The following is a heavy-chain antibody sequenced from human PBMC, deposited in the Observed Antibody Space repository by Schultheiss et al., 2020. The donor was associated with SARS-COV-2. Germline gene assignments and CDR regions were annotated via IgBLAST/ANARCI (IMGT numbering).Heavy chain of an antibody. J-gene: IGHJ5*02. CDR3: ARSVRGVISENWFDP. CDR2: ISSSSSTI. Sequence: GGSLRLSCAASGFTFSSYSMNWVRQAPGKGLEWVSYISSSSSTIYYADSVKGRFTISRDNAKNSLYLQMNSLRAEDTAVYYCARSVRGVISENWFDPWGQGTLVTVSS. CDR1: GFTFSSYS. D-gene: IGHD3-10*01. V-gene: IGHV3-48*01.